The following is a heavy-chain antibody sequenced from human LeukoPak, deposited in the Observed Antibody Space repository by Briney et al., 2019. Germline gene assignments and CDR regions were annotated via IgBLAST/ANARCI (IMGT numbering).Heavy chain of an antibody. CDR2: ISGSRGHT. CDR3: AKTRHPDDSGWYFFDD. V-gene: IGHV3-23*01. CDR1: GFAFSDYP. D-gene: IGHD3-22*01. Sequence: QSGGSLRLSCAGSGFAFSDYPMTWVRQAPGKGLEGVSAISGSRGHTYYADSVRGRFTISRDNFKNTVSLQMNSLRVGDTAIYYCAKTRHPDDSGWYFFDDWGQGVQVTVSS. J-gene: IGHJ4*02.